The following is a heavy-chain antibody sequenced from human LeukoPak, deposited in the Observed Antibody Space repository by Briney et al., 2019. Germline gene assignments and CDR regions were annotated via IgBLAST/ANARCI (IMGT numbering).Heavy chain of an antibody. Sequence: GGSLRLSCAASGFTFSSYSMNWVRQAPGKGLEWVSSVSSSGSYIYYADSVKGRFTISRDNAKNSLYLQMNSLRAEDTAVYYCARESRVAVAGDYFDYWGQGTLVTVSS. J-gene: IGHJ4*02. V-gene: IGHV3-21*01. CDR3: ARESRVAVAGDYFDY. CDR1: GFTFSSYS. CDR2: VSSSGSYI. D-gene: IGHD6-19*01.